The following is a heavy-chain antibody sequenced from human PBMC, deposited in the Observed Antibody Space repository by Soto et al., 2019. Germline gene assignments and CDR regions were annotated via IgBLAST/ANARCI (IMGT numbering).Heavy chain of an antibody. CDR3: AKIGLYGDYGGPFDY. CDR1: GFTFDDYA. Sequence: EVQLVESGGGLVQPGRSLRLSCAASGFTFDDYAMHWVRQAPGKGLEWVSGISWNSGSIGYADSVKGRFTISRDNAKNSLYLQMTSLRAEDTALYYCAKIGLYGDYGGPFDYWGQGTLVTVSS. D-gene: IGHD4-17*01. J-gene: IGHJ4*02. CDR2: ISWNSGSI. V-gene: IGHV3-9*01.